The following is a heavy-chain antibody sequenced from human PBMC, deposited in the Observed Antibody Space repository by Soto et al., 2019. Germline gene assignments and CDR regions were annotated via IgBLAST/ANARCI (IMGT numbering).Heavy chain of an antibody. CDR2: IIPIFGTA. V-gene: IGHV1-69*12. D-gene: IGHD6-13*01. J-gene: IGHJ4*02. Sequence: QVQLVQSGAEVKKPGSSVKVSCKASGGTFSSYAISWVRQAPGQGLEWMGGIIPIFGTANYAQKFQGRVTITADESTGTAYMELSSLRSEDTAVYYCARVPYSSSWYSRYYFDYWGQGTLVTVSS. CDR3: ARVPYSSSWYSRYYFDY. CDR1: GGTFSSYA.